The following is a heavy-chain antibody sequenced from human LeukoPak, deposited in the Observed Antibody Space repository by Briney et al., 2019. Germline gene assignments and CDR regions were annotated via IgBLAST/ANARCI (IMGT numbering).Heavy chain of an antibody. V-gene: IGHV3-21*01. CDR3: TTPAAGPRAEYSLY. CDR2: ISNDANFI. Sequence: PGGSLRLSCAASGFTFSSYSMNWVRQAPGKGLEWVSSISNDANFIYYADSLKGRFTVSRDNARNSLYLQMNSLAVEDTAVYYCTTPAAGPRAEYSLYWGQGTLDTVSS. J-gene: IGHJ1*01. CDR1: GFTFSSYS. D-gene: IGHD6-13*01.